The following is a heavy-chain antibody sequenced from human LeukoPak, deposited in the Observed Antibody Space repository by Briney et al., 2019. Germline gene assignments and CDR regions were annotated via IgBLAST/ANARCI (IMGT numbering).Heavy chain of an antibody. CDR1: GYSISSGYY. CDR3: ARGLEWLPLDY. D-gene: IGHD3-3*01. V-gene: IGHV4-38-2*02. CDR2: IYHSGST. Sequence: SETLSLTCTVSGYSISSGYYWGWIRQPPGKGLEWIGSIYHSGSTYYNPSLKGRVTISVDTSKNQFSLKLSSVTAADTAVYYCARGLEWLPLDYWGQGTLVTVSS. J-gene: IGHJ4*02.